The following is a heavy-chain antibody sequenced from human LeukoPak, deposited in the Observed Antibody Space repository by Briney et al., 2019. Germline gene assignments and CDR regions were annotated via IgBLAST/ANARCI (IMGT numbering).Heavy chain of an antibody. CDR2: INHSGST. D-gene: IGHD3-10*01. V-gene: IGHV4-34*01. CDR1: GGSFSGYY. Sequence: SSETLSLTCAVYGGSFSGYYWSWIRQPPGKGLEWIGEINHSGSTNYNPSLKSRVTISVDTSKNQFSLKLSSVTAADMAVYYCARRVYTYYFDYWGQGTLVTVSS. CDR3: ARRVYTYYFDY. J-gene: IGHJ4*02.